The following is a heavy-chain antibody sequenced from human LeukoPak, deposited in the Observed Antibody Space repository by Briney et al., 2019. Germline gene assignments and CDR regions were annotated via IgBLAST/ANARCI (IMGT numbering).Heavy chain of an antibody. Sequence: SVKVSCKASGGTFSSYAISWVRQAPGQGLEWMGGIIPTFGTANYAQKFQGRVTITTDESTSTAYMELSSLRSEDTAVYYCARGYCTNGVCYWFDPWGQGTLVTVSS. V-gene: IGHV1-69*05. D-gene: IGHD2-8*01. CDR2: IIPTFGTA. CDR1: GGTFSSYA. J-gene: IGHJ5*02. CDR3: ARGYCTNGVCYWFDP.